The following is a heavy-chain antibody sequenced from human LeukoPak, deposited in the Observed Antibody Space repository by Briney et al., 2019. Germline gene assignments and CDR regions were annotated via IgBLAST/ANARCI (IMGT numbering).Heavy chain of an antibody. CDR3: ARGSAPPSDHYYYYYGMDV. V-gene: IGHV3-48*03. CDR2: ISSSGSTI. CDR1: GFTFSSYE. Sequence: PGGSLRLSCAASGFTFSSYEMNWVRQAPGKGLEWVSYISSSGSTIYYADSVKGRFTISRDNAKNSLYLQMNSLGAEDTAVYYCARGSAPPSDHYYYYYGMDVWGQGTTVTVSS. D-gene: IGHD1-26*01. J-gene: IGHJ6*02.